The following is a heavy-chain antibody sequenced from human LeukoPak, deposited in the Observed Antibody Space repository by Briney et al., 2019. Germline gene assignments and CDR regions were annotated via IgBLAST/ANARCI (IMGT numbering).Heavy chain of an antibody. J-gene: IGHJ4*02. Sequence: SETLSLTCTVSGGSISSGGYYWGWIRQPPGKGLEWIGSIYYSGSTYYNPSLKSRVTISVDTSKNQFSLKLSSVTAADTAVYYCAISVRGGPREWALDYWGQGTLVTVSS. V-gene: IGHV4-39*01. CDR3: AISVRGGPREWALDY. D-gene: IGHD3-10*02. CDR1: GGSISSGGYY. CDR2: IYYSGST.